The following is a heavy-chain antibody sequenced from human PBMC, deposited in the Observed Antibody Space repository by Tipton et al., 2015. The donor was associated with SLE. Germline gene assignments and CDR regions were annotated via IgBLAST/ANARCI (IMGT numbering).Heavy chain of an antibody. CDR1: GFTFVNAW. Sequence: SLRLSCAASGFTFVNAWLSWVRQAPGKGLEWLGRIKSKSEGGTVGYAAPVNGRFTISRDDSRDTLFLQMYSLRTEDTAVYYCTIDFASTWGFDSWGQGTLLTVSS. CDR3: TIDFASTWGFDS. J-gene: IGHJ4*02. CDR2: IKSKSEGGTV. D-gene: IGHD7-27*01. V-gene: IGHV3-15*01.